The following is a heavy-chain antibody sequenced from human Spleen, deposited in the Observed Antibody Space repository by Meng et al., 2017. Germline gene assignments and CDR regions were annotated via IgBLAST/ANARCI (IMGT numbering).Heavy chain of an antibody. CDR3: ALRFLNSFDN. CDR2: MFQTGSS. D-gene: IGHD3-16*01. V-gene: IGHV4-4*02. CDR1: GCSISSRNW. J-gene: IGHJ4*02. Sequence: QVHLQESGTGLVKPSGTLSLTCAASGCSISSRNWWTWVRQPPGKGLEWIGEMFQTGSSNYNPSLKSRVSISVDTSKNQFSLKLTSLTAADTAMYYCALRFLNSFDNWGQGALVTVSS.